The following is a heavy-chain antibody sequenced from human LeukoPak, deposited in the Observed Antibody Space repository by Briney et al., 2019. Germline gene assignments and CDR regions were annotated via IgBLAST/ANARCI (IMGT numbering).Heavy chain of an antibody. CDR2: INPSSGST. J-gene: IGHJ3*02. CDR1: GYTFTSYY. CDR3: AREIAFRAGLDAFDI. V-gene: IGHV1-46*01. Sequence: ASVKVSCKASGYTFTSYYIHWVRQAPAQGLEWMGIINPSSGSTSYAQKFQDRVTMTRDTSTSTVYMELSSLRSEDTAVYYCAREIAFRAGLDAFDIWGQGTMVTVSS.